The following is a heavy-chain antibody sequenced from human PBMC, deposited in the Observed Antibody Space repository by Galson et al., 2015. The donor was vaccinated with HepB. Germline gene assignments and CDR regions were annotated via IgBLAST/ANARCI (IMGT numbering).Heavy chain of an antibody. J-gene: IGHJ4*02. V-gene: IGHV3-30*18. CDR2: ISYDGSNK. Sequence: SLRLSCAASGFTFSSYWMHWVRQAPGKGLEWVAVISYDGSNKYYADSVKGRFTISRDNSKNTLYLQMNSLRAEDTAVYYCAKDQDGYSYGLGGIDYWGQGTLVTVSS. CDR3: AKDQDGYSYGLGGIDY. D-gene: IGHD5-18*01. CDR1: GFTFSSYW.